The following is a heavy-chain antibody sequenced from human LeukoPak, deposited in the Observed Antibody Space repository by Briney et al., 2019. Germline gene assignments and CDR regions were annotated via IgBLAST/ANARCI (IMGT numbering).Heavy chain of an antibody. V-gene: IGHV3-33*01. CDR3: ARESRIVALSGSGMDV. CDR2: IWHDETNK. Sequence: GGSLRLSCAASGFTFNTYVMHWVHQAPGKGLEWVAVIWHDETNKYYADSMKGRFTISRDNSKNTLFLQMNSLRAEDTAVYYCARESRIVALSGSGMDVWGQGTTVTVSS. CDR1: GFTFNTYV. J-gene: IGHJ6*02. D-gene: IGHD2-15*01.